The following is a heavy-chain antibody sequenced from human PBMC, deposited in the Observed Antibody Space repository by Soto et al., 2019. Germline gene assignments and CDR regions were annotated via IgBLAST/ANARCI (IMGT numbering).Heavy chain of an antibody. Sequence: PGGSLRLSCAASGFTFSTYTMHWVRQAPGKGLEWVAVISYDGSNKYYADSVKGRFTISRDNSKNTLYLQMNSLRAEDTAVYYCARGSSGWYNFDYWGQGTLVTVSS. CDR3: ARGSSGWYNFDY. CDR2: ISYDGSNK. D-gene: IGHD6-19*01. V-gene: IGHV3-30-3*01. CDR1: GFTFSTYT. J-gene: IGHJ4*02.